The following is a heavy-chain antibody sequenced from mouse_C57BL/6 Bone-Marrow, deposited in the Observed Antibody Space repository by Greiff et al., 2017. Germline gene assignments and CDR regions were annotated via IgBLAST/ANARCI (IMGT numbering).Heavy chain of an antibody. CDR1: GYTFTSYW. CDR3: ARGRGVTTDWYFDV. J-gene: IGHJ1*03. CDR2: IHPNSGST. Sequence: QVQLQQPGAELVKPGASVKLSCKASGYTFTSYWMHWVKQRPGQGLEWIGMIHPNSGSTNYNEKFKSKATLTVDKSSSTAYMQLSSLTSEDSAVYYCARGRGVTTDWYFDVWGTGTTGTGSS. D-gene: IGHD2-2*01. V-gene: IGHV1-64*01.